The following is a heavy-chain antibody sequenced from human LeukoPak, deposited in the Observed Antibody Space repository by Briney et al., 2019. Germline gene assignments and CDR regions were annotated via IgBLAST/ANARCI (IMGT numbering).Heavy chain of an antibody. V-gene: IGHV1-69*04. CDR3: ARGGIAAPPSIEY. CDR1: GGTFSSYA. CDR2: IIPILGIA. D-gene: IGHD2-15*01. J-gene: IGHJ4*02. Sequence: SVKVSCKASGGTFSSYAISWVRQAPGQGLEWMGRIIPILGIANYAQKFQGRVTITADKSTSTAYMELSSLRSEDTAVYYCARGGIAAPPSIEYWGQGTLVTVPP.